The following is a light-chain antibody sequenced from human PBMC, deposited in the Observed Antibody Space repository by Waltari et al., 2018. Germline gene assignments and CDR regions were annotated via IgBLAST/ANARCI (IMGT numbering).Light chain of an antibody. J-gene: IGKJ2*01. CDR2: GAS. CDR3: QQYESSVMYT. V-gene: IGKV3-20*01. Sequence: EMVLTQSPGTLSLSPGERATLSCRASQSVSSSYLAWYQQKPGQAPRLLIYGASSRATGIPDRFSGSGSGTDFTLTISRLEPEDSAVYYCQQYESSVMYTFGQGTKVEIK. CDR1: QSVSSSY.